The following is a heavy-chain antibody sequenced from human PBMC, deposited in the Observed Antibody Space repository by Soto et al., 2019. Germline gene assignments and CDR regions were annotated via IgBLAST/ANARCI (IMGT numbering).Heavy chain of an antibody. Sequence: PGESLKISCKGSGYSFTSYWIGWVRQMPGKGLGWMGIIYPGDSDTRYSPSFHGKVTISADRSINTAYLQWNSLEASDTAFYFCARSPRSSPYFDYWGQGALVTVSS. J-gene: IGHJ4*02. CDR3: ARSPRSSPYFDY. V-gene: IGHV5-51*01. CDR1: GYSFTSYW. CDR2: IYPGDSDT. D-gene: IGHD6-13*01.